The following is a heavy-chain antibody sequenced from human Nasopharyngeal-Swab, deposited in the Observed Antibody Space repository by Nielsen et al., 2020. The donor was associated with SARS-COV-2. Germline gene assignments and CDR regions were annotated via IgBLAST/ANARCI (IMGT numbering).Heavy chain of an antibody. CDR1: GFTFTSYA. J-gene: IGHJ5*02. CDR3: AKDSGAGFCDGGSCFPTNH. D-gene: IGHD2-15*01. Sequence: GESLKISCAASGFTFTSYAMNWVRQAPGKGPEWVSGMSGTGDNTYYADSVKGRFTISRDSSKNTLYLQMNSLRAEDTAVYYCAKDSGAGFCDGGSCFPTNHWGQGTLVTVSS. V-gene: IGHV3-23*01. CDR2: MSGTGDNT.